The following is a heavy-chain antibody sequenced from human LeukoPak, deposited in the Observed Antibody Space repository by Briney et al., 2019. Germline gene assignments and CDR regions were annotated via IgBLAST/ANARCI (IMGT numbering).Heavy chain of an antibody. V-gene: IGHV3-30*18. Sequence: GRSLRLSCAASGFTFSSSGMHWVRQAPGKGLQWVAVISNDGNYNFYADSVKGRFTISREDSKNTLYLQMDSLRAEDTALYFCAKDRGSSWALDYWGQGTLVTVSS. J-gene: IGHJ4*02. CDR3: AKDRGSSWALDY. D-gene: IGHD6-13*01. CDR2: ISNDGNYN. CDR1: GFTFSSSG.